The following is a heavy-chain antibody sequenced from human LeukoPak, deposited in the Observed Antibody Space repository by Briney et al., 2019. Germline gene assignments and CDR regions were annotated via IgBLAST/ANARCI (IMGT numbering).Heavy chain of an antibody. V-gene: IGHV3-74*01. J-gene: IGHJ5*02. Sequence: RXPPGXGLVWVSRIYVDGRTTNYADSVKGRFTISRDNAKNTVYLEMNSLSVEDTATYYCIRDFRSADLWGQGTLVTVTS. CDR2: IYVDGRTT. CDR3: IRDFRSADL.